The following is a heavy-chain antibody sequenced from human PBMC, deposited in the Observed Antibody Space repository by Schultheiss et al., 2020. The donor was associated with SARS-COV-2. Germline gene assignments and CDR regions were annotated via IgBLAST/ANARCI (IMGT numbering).Heavy chain of an antibody. CDR2: ISYDGSNK. CDR3: ARGGDIVVVPAAMFDY. J-gene: IGHJ4*02. V-gene: IGHV3-30*19. CDR1: GFTFSSYG. Sequence: GSLRLSCAASGFTFSSYGMHWVRQAPGKGLEWVAVISYDGSNKYYADSVKGRFTISRDNSKNTLYLQMNSLRAEDTAVYYCARGGDIVVVPAAMFDYWGQGTLVTVSS. D-gene: IGHD2-2*01.